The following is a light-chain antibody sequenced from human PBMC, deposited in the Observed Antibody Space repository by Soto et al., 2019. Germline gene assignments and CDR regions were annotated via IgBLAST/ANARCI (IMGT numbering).Light chain of an antibody. CDR1: QSISSY. Sequence: DIQVTQSPSSLSASVGDRVTITCRASQSISSYLNWYQQKPGIAPKLLIYAASILQSGVPSRFSGSGSGTDFTLTISSLQPEDFATYYCQQSYSTPLTFGGGTKVEIK. CDR2: AAS. V-gene: IGKV1-39*01. CDR3: QQSYSTPLT. J-gene: IGKJ4*01.